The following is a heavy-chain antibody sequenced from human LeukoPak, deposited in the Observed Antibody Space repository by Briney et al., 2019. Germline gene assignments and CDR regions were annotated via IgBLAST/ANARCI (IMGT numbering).Heavy chain of an antibody. J-gene: IGHJ6*02. CDR1: GGSISSYY. D-gene: IGHD2-15*01. Sequence: SETLSLTCTVSGGSISSYYWSWIRQPPGKGLEWIGYIYYSGSTYYNPSLKSRVTISVDTSKNQFSLKLSSVTAADTAVYYCARELVVRFPSSYGMDVWGQGTTVTVSS. CDR3: ARELVVRFPSSYGMDV. V-gene: IGHV4-59*12. CDR2: IYYSGST.